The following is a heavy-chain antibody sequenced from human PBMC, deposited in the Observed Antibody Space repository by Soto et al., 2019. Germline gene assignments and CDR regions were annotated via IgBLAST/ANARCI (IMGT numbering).Heavy chain of an antibody. CDR3: ARAGYCSSTSCYGWFDP. Sequence: SETLSLTCTVYGGSVSSGSYYWSWIRQPPXKGLEWIGYIYYSGSTNYNPSLKSRVTISVDTSKNQFSLKLSSVTAADTAVYYCARAGYCSSTSCYGWFDPWGQGTLVTVSS. D-gene: IGHD2-2*01. CDR1: GGSVSSGSYY. J-gene: IGHJ5*02. V-gene: IGHV4-61*01. CDR2: IYYSGST.